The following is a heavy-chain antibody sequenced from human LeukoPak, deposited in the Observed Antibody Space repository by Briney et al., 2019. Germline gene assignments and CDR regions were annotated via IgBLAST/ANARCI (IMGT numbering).Heavy chain of an antibody. V-gene: IGHV4-59*01. CDR2: IYYSGST. J-gene: IGHJ6*03. CDR1: GGSISSYY. D-gene: IGHD3-22*01. Sequence: TSETLSLTCTVSGGSISSYYWSSIRQPPGKGLEWIGYIYYSGSTNYNPSLKSRVTISVDTSKNQFSLKLSSVTAADTAVYYCARLSYYYDSSGYYPPGAYYYYYYMDVWGKGTTVTVSS. CDR3: ARLSYYYDSSGYYPPGAYYYYYYMDV.